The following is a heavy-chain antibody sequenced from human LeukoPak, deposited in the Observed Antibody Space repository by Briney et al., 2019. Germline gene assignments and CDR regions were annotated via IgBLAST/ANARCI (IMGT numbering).Heavy chain of an antibody. CDR2: INTDGSRI. D-gene: IGHD3-10*01. Sequence: GGSLRLSCAASGFTFNDYWMHWVRQAPGQGLVWVSRINTDGSRIYYADSVKGRFTISRDNSKNTLYLQMNSLRAEDTAVYFCARDVTMVRRAQDYYGMDVWGQGTTVTVS. J-gene: IGHJ6*02. CDR3: ARDVTMVRRAQDYYGMDV. V-gene: IGHV3-74*01. CDR1: GFTFNDYW.